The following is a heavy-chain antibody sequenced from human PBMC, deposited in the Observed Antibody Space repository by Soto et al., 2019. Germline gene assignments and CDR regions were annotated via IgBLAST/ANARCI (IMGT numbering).Heavy chain of an antibody. V-gene: IGHV1-18*01. J-gene: IGHJ5*02. CDR1: GYTFTTHG. D-gene: IGHD2-15*01. CDR2: VRGDNGHT. Sequence: QVQLVQSGAEVKKPGASVKVSCKASGYTFTTHGISWVRQAPGQGLEWMGWVRGDNGHTNYAQSFQGRVTMTTDTSTNTAYMELRSLRSDDTAVYYCARDLGYCRSGTCYREWFDPWGQGTLVTVSS. CDR3: ARDLGYCRSGTCYREWFDP.